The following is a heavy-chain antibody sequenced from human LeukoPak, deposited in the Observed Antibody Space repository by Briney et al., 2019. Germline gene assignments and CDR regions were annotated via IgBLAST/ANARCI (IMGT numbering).Heavy chain of an antibody. CDR1: GFTFSSYA. CDR3: ARDRSSGWFDY. Sequence: GSLRLSCVASGFTFSSYAMSWVRQPPGKGLEWIAYIYYSGSTYYNPSLKSRVTISVDTSKNQFSLKLSSVTAADTAVYYCARDRSSGWFDYWGQGTLVTVSS. D-gene: IGHD6-19*01. CDR2: IYYSGST. V-gene: IGHV4-59*01. J-gene: IGHJ4*02.